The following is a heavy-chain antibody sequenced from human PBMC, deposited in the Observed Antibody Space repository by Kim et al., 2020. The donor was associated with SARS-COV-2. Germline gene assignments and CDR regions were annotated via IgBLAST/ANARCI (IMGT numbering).Heavy chain of an antibody. CDR2: IHTTGST. CDR1: GGSISGYY. V-gene: IGHV4-4*07. Sequence: SETLSLTCTVSGGSISGYYWSWIRQPAGKGLEWIARIHTTGSTNYNPSLKSRVTMSVDTSKNQFSLILNSATAADTAVYYCARDCSGGTCSNWFDPWGQG. J-gene: IGHJ5*02. D-gene: IGHD2-15*01. CDR3: ARDCSGGTCSNWFDP.